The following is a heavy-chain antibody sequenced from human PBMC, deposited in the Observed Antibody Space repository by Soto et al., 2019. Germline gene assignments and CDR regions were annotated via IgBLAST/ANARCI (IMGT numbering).Heavy chain of an antibody. CDR2: ISGHDGKA. J-gene: IGHJ4*02. CDR1: GYRCTNHG. V-gene: IGHV1-18*01. CDR3: ARDFYPLAYSFDL. Sequence: QVQLVQSGAEVKKPGASVKVSCKASGYRCTNHGISWVRQSPGQGLEWMGWISGHDGKAKYARKFQGRVTMTTDTSTSTAYMEMHSLKYDDTAVYYCARDFYPLAYSFDLWGQGTLVTVSS.